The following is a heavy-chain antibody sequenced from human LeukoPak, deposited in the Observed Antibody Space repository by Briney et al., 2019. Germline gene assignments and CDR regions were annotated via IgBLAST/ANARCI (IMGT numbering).Heavy chain of an antibody. J-gene: IGHJ4*02. V-gene: IGHV3-48*02. Sequence: GGSLRLSCVASGLTFGNYGMNWVRQAPGKGLEWVSSIGGGGYTTYYADSVRGRFTISRDNAKNSLYLQMNSLRDEDTAVYYCSFVGTSTTVYWGQGTLVTVSS. CDR2: IGGGGYTT. CDR1: GLTFGNYG. D-gene: IGHD1-26*01. CDR3: SFVGTSTTVY.